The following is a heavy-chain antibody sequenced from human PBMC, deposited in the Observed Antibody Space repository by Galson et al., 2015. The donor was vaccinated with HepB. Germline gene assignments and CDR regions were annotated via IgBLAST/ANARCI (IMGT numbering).Heavy chain of an antibody. Sequence: SETLSLTCTVSGGSISSSSYYWGWIRQPPGKGLEWIGSIYYGGSTYYNPSLKSRVTISVDTSKNQFSLKLSSVTAADTAVYYCARRVESYMDVWGKGTTVIVSS. J-gene: IGHJ6*03. CDR3: ARRVESYMDV. CDR1: GGSISSSSYY. V-gene: IGHV4-39*01. CDR2: IYYGGST. D-gene: IGHD1-1*01.